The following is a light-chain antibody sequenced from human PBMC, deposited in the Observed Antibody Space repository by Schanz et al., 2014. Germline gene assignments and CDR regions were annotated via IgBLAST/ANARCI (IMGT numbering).Light chain of an antibody. CDR2: EGS. V-gene: IGLV2-14*01. CDR1: SSDIGGYDF. CDR3: SSHTIDFTV. J-gene: IGLJ2*01. Sequence: QSALTQPASMSGSPGQSITISCNGSSSDIGGYDFVSWYQQHPGKAPKLMIYEGSKRPSGVSNRFSGSKSGNTASLTISGLQAEDEALYYCSSHTIDFTVFGGGTKLTVL.